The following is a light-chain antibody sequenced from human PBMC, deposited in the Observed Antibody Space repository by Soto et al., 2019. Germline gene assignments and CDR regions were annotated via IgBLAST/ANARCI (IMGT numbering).Light chain of an antibody. CDR1: QTIISW. J-gene: IGKJ1*01. Sequence: IQVTQSASTLSGAVGDRGTSTFRAMQTIISWLAWYQQKPGKAPKLLIYKASTLKSGVPSRFSGSGSGTEFTLTISSLQPDDFATYYCQHYNSYSEAFGQGTKVDIK. V-gene: IGKV1-5*03. CDR2: KAS. CDR3: QHYNSYSEA.